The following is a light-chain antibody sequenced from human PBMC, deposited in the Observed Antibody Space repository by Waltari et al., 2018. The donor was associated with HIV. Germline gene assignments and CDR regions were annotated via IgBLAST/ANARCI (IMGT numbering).Light chain of an antibody. CDR2: GDS. J-gene: IGLJ2*01. CDR3: QSYDSSLSGPVV. Sequence: QSVLTQPPSVSGAPGQRVTISCTGSSSNIGADYFVHWYQQLPGAAPKLLIYGDSHRPSGVPDRCSGSKSGTSASMASTGLQAEDEADYDCQSYDSSLSGPVVFGGGTKLTVL. CDR1: SSNIGADYF. V-gene: IGLV1-40*01.